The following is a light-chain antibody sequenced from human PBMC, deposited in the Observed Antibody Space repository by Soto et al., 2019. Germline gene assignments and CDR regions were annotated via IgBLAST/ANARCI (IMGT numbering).Light chain of an antibody. CDR1: QSVSTN. CDR2: GAS. J-gene: IGKJ4*01. CDR3: QQYNNWPLT. Sequence: EIVMTQSPATLSVSPGERATLSCRASQSVSTNLAWYQQKPGQAPRLLIYGASTGATGIPARFSGSASGTEFTLTISSLQSEDFAVYYCQQYNNWPLTFGGGTKVEIK. V-gene: IGKV3-15*01.